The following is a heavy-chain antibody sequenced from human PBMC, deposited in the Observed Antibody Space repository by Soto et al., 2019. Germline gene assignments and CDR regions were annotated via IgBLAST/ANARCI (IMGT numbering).Heavy chain of an antibody. CDR1: GFTFSSYA. D-gene: IGHD3-16*02. V-gene: IGHV3-23*01. Sequence: PGGSLRLSCATSGFTFSSYAMVWVRQAAEKGLEWVASISNNGDTAYYADSVKGRFTISRGNSENKLYLQMNGLRADDTALYFCAKSRVFIGAIVTLLDSWGQGTQVTVSS. CDR3: AKSRVFIGAIVTLLDS. J-gene: IGHJ4*02. CDR2: ISNNGDTA.